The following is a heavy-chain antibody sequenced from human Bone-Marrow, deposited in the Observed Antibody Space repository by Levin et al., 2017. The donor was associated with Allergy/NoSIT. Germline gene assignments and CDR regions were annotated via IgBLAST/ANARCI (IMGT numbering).Heavy chain of an antibody. V-gene: IGHV1-69*13. J-gene: IGHJ5*02. D-gene: IGHD6-13*01. CDR2: IIPIFGTA. Sequence: SVKVSCKASGGTFSSYAISWVRQAPGQGLEWMGGIIPIFGTANYAQKFQGRVTITADESTSTAYMELSSLRSEDTAVYYCARDPIHGSSWVSSDTFDPWGQGTLVTVSS. CDR3: ARDPIHGSSWVSSDTFDP. CDR1: GGTFSSYA.